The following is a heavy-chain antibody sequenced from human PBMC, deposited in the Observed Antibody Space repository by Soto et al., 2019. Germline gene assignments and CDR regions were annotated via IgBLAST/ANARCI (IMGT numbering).Heavy chain of an antibody. D-gene: IGHD2-2*01. CDR2: INPSGGST. CDR3: ARDASDIVVVPAAMNYYYYYMDV. Sequence: ASVKVSCKGSGYTFTSYYMHWVRQANGQGLEWMGIINPSGGSTSYAQKFQGRVTMTRDTSTSTVYMELSSLRSEDTAVYYCARDASDIVVVPAAMNYYYYYMDVWGKGTTVTVSS. J-gene: IGHJ6*03. V-gene: IGHV1-46*03. CDR1: GYTFTSYY.